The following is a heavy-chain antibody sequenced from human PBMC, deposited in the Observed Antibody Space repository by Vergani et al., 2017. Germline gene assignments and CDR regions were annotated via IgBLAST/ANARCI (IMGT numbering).Heavy chain of an antibody. Sequence: QVQLQESGPGLVKPSETLSLTCTVSGGSISSYYWSWIRQPPGKGLEWIGYIYYSGSTNYNPSLKSRVTISVDTSKNLFSLKLSSVTAADTAVYYCARGVRDIVATKGVDYFDYWGQGTLVTVSS. J-gene: IGHJ4*02. CDR1: GGSISSYY. CDR3: ARGVRDIVATKGVDYFDY. V-gene: IGHV4-59*01. CDR2: IYYSGST. D-gene: IGHD5-12*01.